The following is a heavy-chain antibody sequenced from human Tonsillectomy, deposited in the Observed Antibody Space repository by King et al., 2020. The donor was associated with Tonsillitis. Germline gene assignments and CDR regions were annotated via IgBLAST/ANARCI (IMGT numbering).Heavy chain of an antibody. D-gene: IGHD3-3*01. J-gene: IGHJ6*02. Sequence: VQLVESGGGLVQPGGSLRLSCAASGFTFSSYAMSWVRQAPGKGLEWVSNISGSGGSTYYADSVKGRFTISRDNSKNTLFLQMSSLRAEDTAVYYCAKKGEDTIFGVVEDYYYGMDVWGQGTTVTVSS. V-gene: IGHV3-23*04. CDR3: AKKGEDTIFGVVEDYYYGMDV. CDR1: GFTFSSYA. CDR2: ISGSGGST.